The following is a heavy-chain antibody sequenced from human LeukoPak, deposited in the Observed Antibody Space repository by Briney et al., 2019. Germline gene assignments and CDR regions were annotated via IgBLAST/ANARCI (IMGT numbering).Heavy chain of an antibody. J-gene: IGHJ4*02. D-gene: IGHD3-3*01. V-gene: IGHV4-39*01. CDR1: GGSISSSSYY. CDR3: ARHVEHDYDFWSGLRTYYLDY. Sequence: SETLSLTCTVSGGSISSSSYYGGWIRQPPGKGLEGIGSIYYSGSTYYNPSLNSRVTISVDTSKNQFSLKLSSVTAADTAVYYCARHVEHDYDFWSGLRTYYLDYWGQGTLVTVSS. CDR2: IYYSGST.